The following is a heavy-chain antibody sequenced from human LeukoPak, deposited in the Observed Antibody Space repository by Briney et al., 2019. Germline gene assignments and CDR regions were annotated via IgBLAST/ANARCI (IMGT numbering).Heavy chain of an antibody. CDR2: IILILGIA. D-gene: IGHD3-22*01. CDR3: ARDDSSGYYAEVDYYYGMDV. J-gene: IGHJ6*02. CDR1: GGTFSSYA. V-gene: IGHV1-69*04. Sequence: ASVKVSCKDSGGTFSSYAISWVRPAPGQGLEWMGRIILILGIANYAQKFQGRVTITADKSTSTAYMELSSLRSEDTAVYYCARDDSSGYYAEVDYYYGMDVWGQGTTVTVSS.